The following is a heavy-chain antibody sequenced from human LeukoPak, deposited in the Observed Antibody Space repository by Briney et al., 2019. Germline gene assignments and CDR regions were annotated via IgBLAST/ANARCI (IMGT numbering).Heavy chain of an antibody. J-gene: IGHJ4*02. V-gene: IGHV3-48*03. D-gene: IGHD6-19*01. CDR2: ISSSGSTI. Sequence: QPGGSLRLSCAASGFTFSSYEMNWVRQAPGKGLEWVSYISSSGSTIYYADSVKGRFTISRDNAKNSLYLQMNSLRAEDTAVYYCARDRLSRQWLTPDYFDYRGQGTLVTVSS. CDR3: ARDRLSRQWLTPDYFDY. CDR1: GFTFSSYE.